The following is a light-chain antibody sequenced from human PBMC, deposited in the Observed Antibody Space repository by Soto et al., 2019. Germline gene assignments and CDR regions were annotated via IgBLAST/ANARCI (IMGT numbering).Light chain of an antibody. V-gene: IGKV1-5*03. CDR2: KAS. CDR1: QSISSW. Sequence: DIQMTQTPSTLSASVGDRVTITCRASQSISSWLAWYQQTPGKAPTLLIYKASSLESGVPSRFSGSGSGTEFTLTIRSLQPDDFATYYCQQYNSYPYTFAQGTKVDIK. J-gene: IGKJ2*01. CDR3: QQYNSYPYT.